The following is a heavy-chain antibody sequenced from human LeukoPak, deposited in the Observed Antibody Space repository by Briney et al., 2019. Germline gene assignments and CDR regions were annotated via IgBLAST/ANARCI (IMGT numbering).Heavy chain of an antibody. CDR3: ARGGDFWSGSLSWFDP. V-gene: IGHV4-59*01. CDR1: GGSISSYY. D-gene: IGHD3-3*01. CDR2: IYYSGNT. Sequence: SETLSLTCTVSGGSISSYYWSWMRQPPGKGLEWIGYIYYSGNTNYNPSLKSRVTVSVDTSKNQFSLKLSSVTAADTAVYYCARGGDFWSGSLSWFDPWGQGTLVTVSS. J-gene: IGHJ5*02.